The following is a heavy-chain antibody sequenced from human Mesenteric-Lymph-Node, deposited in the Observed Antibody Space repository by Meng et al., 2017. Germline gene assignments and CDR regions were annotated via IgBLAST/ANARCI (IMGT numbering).Heavy chain of an antibody. V-gene: IGHV3-53*04. CDR3: ARGGMTTVTTVDAFDI. CDR1: GFTFSSYA. Sequence: GESLKISCAASGFTFSSYAMHWVRQAPGKGLEWVSVIYSGGSTYYADSVKGRFTISRHNSKNTLYLQMNSLRAEDTAVYYCARGGMTTVTTVDAFDIWGQGTMVTVSS. D-gene: IGHD4-17*01. CDR2: IYSGGST. J-gene: IGHJ3*02.